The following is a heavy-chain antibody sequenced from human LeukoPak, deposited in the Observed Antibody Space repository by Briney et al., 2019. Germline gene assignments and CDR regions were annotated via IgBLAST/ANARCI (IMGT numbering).Heavy chain of an antibody. J-gene: IGHJ4*02. V-gene: IGHV4-34*01. CDR2: INHSGST. CDR1: GASFSGYY. Sequence: SETLSLTCAVYGASFSGYYWSWIRQPPGKGLDWIGEINHSGSTNYNPPLKSRVTISVDTSKNQFSLKLSSVTAADTAVYYCARIKAVTWVDYWGQGTLVTVSS. CDR3: ARIKAVTWVDY. D-gene: IGHD4-17*01.